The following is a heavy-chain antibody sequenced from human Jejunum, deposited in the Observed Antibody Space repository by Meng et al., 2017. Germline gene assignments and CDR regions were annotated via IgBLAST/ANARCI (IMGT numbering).Heavy chain of an antibody. Sequence: QMHLQASGPGLVKPLQTLSLTCTVSGASMSSGNYYWTWIRQHPGKGLEWIGYIYYSGSTYYNPSLQSLVTISIDMSENQFSLKLTSVTAADTAVYYCARVNWTSSYWYFDLWGRGTLVTVSS. V-gene: IGHV4-31*01. CDR3: ARVNWTSSYWYFDL. J-gene: IGHJ2*01. CDR1: GASMSSGNYY. CDR2: IYYSGST. D-gene: IGHD1-1*01.